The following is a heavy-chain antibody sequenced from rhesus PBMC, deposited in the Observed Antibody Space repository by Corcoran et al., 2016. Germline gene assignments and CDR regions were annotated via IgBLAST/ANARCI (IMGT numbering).Heavy chain of an antibody. D-gene: IGHD1-7*02. CDR3: ATQGDNWNDDVRGYYFDY. CDR1: GGSISGYY. Sequence: QVQLQESGPGLVKPSETLSLTCAVSGGSISGYYWNWMRQPPGTGLEWIGYIGGSDGRTDYNPTLKRRVHISTYKSKNQCSLKLSSVTAADTAVYYCATQGDNWNDDVRGYYFDYWGQGVLVTGSS. J-gene: IGHJ4*01. CDR2: IGGSDGRT. V-gene: IGHV4-165*02.